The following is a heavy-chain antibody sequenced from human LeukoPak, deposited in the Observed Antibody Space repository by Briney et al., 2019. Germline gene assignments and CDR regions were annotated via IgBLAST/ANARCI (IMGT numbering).Heavy chain of an antibody. V-gene: IGHV3-30*03. CDR1: GFTFSSYA. CDR2: ISYDGSNK. Sequence: PGGSLRLSCEGSGFTFSSYAMHWVRQAPGKGLEWVAVISYDGSNKYYVDSVKGRFSISRDNSKNTLYLQMSSLRDEDTAVYYCAGVSESGRYYFDYWGQGTLVTVSS. J-gene: IGHJ4*02. CDR3: AGVSESGRYYFDY. D-gene: IGHD6-19*01.